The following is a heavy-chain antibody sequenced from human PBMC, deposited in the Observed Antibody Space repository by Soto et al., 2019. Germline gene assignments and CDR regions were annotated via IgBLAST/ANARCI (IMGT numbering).Heavy chain of an antibody. V-gene: IGHV3-13*01. CDR3: ARGQTNYESSGYPPPYYFYGMDV. J-gene: IGHJ6*02. CDR1: GFSFSSYD. Sequence: GGSLRLSCAASGFSFSSYDMHWVRQATGKGLEWVSVIGTAGDTYYQGSVKGRFTISREKAKNSLYLQMNSLRVGDTAVYYCARGQTNYESSGYPPPYYFYGMDVWGQGTTVTVSS. D-gene: IGHD3-22*01. CDR2: IGTAGDT.